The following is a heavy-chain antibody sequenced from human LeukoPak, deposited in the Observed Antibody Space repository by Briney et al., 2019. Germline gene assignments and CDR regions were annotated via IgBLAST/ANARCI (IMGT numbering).Heavy chain of an antibody. CDR3: ARDWHYYGSGSYLWANYYYYGMDV. CDR2: ISSSGSTI. D-gene: IGHD3-10*01. V-gene: IGHV3-11*01. J-gene: IGHJ6*02. Sequence: GGSLRLSCAASGFTFSDYYMSWIRQAPGKGLEWVSYISSSGSTIYYADSVKGRFTISRDNAKNSLYLQMNSLRAEDTAVYYCARDWHYYGSGSYLWANYYYYGMDVWGQGTTVTVSS. CDR1: GFTFSDYY.